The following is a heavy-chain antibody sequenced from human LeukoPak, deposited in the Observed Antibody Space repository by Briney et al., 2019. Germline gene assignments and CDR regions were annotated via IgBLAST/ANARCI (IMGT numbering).Heavy chain of an antibody. J-gene: IGHJ4*02. CDR2: ISNDGGST. Sequence: PGGSLRLSCAASGFTFSSYAMHWVRQAPGKGLEYVSGISNDGGSTYYANSVKGRFTISRDNSKNTLYLQMGSLRVEDMAVYYCARDDQYYFDYWGQGTLVTVSS. CDR1: GFTFSSYA. CDR3: ARDDQYYFDY. V-gene: IGHV3-64*01.